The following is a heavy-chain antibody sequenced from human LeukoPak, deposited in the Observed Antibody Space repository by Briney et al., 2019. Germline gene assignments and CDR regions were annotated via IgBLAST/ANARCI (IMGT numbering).Heavy chain of an antibody. CDR3: ARQEGSSTE. CDR1: GGSISGFY. J-gene: IGHJ4*02. D-gene: IGHD2-2*01. CDR2: VSDSGSA. V-gene: IGHV4-59*08. Sequence: SETLSLTCTVSGGSISGFYWSWIRQPPGKGLEWIAYVSDSGSANYNPSLKSRVTISLDTSNNQVSLKLRSVTAADTAVYYCARQEGSSTEWGQGTLVTVSS.